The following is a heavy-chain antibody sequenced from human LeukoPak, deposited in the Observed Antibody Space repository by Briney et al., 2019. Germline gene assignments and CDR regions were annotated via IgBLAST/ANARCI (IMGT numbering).Heavy chain of an antibody. J-gene: IGHJ3*02. Sequence: PGGSLRLSCAASGFTLSTYEMTWVRQAPGKGPEWVSFISSSTSHTFYADSVKGRFTIFRDTAKNSLYLQMNNLRGEDTAVYYCARDVSSSTRAFDIWGQGTMVAVS. CDR3: ARDVSSSTRAFDI. V-gene: IGHV3-48*03. CDR2: ISSSTSHT. CDR1: GFTLSTYE. D-gene: IGHD2-8*01.